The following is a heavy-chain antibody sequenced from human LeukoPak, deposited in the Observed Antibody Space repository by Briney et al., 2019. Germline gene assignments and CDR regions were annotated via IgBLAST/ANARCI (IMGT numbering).Heavy chain of an antibody. CDR3: ARVLDLSKRGLDAFDI. CDR2: VYYSGSN. J-gene: IGHJ3*02. CDR1: GGSISSYF. D-gene: IGHD3-16*01. Sequence: SETLSLTCTVSGGSISSYFWSWIRQPPGKGLEWIGYVYYSGSNNYNPSLTSRVTISVDTSKKQFSLKLSSATAADTAVYYCARVLDLSKRGLDAFDIWGQGTMVTVSS. V-gene: IGHV4-59*01.